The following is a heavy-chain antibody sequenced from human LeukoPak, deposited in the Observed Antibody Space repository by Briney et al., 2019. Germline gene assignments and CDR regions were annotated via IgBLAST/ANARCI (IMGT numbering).Heavy chain of an antibody. CDR2: IYYSGST. D-gene: IGHD5-24*01. Sequence: PSETLSLTCTVSGGSISSYYWSWIRQPPGKGLEWIGYIYYSGSTNYNPSLKSRVTISVDTSKNQFSLKLSSVTAADTAVYYCARGDVETNLDYWGQGTLVTVSS. CDR3: ARGDVETNLDY. J-gene: IGHJ4*02. V-gene: IGHV4-59*01. CDR1: GGSISSYY.